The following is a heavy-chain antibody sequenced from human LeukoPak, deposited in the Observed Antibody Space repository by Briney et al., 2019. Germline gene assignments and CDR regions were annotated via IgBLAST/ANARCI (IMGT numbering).Heavy chain of an antibody. J-gene: IGHJ3*02. CDR3: ARNPRHYYDSSGPDAFDI. CDR2: INPSGGST. CDR1: GYTFTSYY. Sequence: ASVNVSCTASGYTFTSYYMHWVRQAPGQGLEWMGIINPSGGSTSYAQKFQGRVTMTRDTSTSTVYMELSSLRSEDTAVYYCARNPRHYYDSSGPDAFDIWGQGTMVTVSS. D-gene: IGHD3-22*01. V-gene: IGHV1-46*01.